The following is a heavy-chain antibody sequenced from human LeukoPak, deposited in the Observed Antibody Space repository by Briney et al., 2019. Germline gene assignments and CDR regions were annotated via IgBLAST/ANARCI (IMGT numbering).Heavy chain of an antibody. V-gene: IGHV4-39*01. Sequence: PSETLSLTCTVSGGSISSSSYYWGWIRQPPGKGLEWIGSIYYSGGTYYNPSLKSRVTISVDTSKNQFSLKLSSVTAADTAVYYCARRVFEMVYWGQGTLVTASS. J-gene: IGHJ4*02. CDR1: GGSISSSSYY. CDR2: IYYSGGT. D-gene: IGHD5-24*01. CDR3: ARRVFEMVY.